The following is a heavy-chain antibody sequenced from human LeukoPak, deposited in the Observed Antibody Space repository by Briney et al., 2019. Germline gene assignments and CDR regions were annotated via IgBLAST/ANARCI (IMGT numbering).Heavy chain of an antibody. Sequence: GGSLRLSCAASGFTFGSYEMNWVRQAPGKGLEWVSYISSSGSTIYYADSVKGRFTISRDNAKNTLYLQMNSLRAEDTAVYYCAKARGIVVVPAADYWGQGTLVTVSS. CDR1: GFTFGSYE. J-gene: IGHJ4*02. D-gene: IGHD2-2*01. CDR2: ISSSGSTI. CDR3: AKARGIVVVPAADY. V-gene: IGHV3-48*03.